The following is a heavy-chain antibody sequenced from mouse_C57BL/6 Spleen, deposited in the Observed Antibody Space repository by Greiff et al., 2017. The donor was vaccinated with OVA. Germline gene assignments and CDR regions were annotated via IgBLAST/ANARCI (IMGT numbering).Heavy chain of an antibody. CDR3: TTGSGGGFAY. D-gene: IGHD3-2*02. CDR1: GFNIKDDY. J-gene: IGHJ3*01. CDR2: IDPENGDT. V-gene: IGHV14-4*01. Sequence: VQLQQSGAELVRPGASVKLSCTASGFNIKDDYMHWVKQRPEQGLEWIGWIDPENGDTEYASKFQGKATITADTSSNTAYLQLSSLTSEDTAVYYCTTGSGGGFAYWGQGTLVTVSA.